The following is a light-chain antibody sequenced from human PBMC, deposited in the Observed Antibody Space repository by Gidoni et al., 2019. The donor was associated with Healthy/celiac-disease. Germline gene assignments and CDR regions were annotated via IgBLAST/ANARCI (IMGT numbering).Light chain of an antibody. CDR2: DAS. V-gene: IGKV3-11*01. J-gene: IGKJ4*01. CDR1: QRVSSY. Sequence: EIVLTQSPATLSLSPGERATLCCRARQRVSSYLAWYQQKPGQAPRLLIYDASNRATGIPARFSGSGSGTDFTLTISSLEPEDFAVYYCQQRSNWPLTFGGGTKVEIK. CDR3: QQRSNWPLT.